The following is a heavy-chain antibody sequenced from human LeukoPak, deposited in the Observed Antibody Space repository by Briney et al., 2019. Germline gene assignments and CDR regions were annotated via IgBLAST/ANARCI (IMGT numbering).Heavy chain of an antibody. CDR2: ISYDGSNK. V-gene: IGHV3-30-3*01. CDR1: GFTFSSYA. Sequence: PGGSLRLSCAASGFTFSSYAMHWVRQAPGKGLEWVAVISYDGSNKYYADSVKGRFTISRDNSKNTLYLQMNSLRAEDTAVYYCARANYYYDSSGSLPYWGQGTLVTVSS. D-gene: IGHD3-22*01. CDR3: ARANYYYDSSGSLPY. J-gene: IGHJ4*02.